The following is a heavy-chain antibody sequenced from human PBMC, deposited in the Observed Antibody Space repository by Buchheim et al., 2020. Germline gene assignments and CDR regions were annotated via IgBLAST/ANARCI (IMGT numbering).Heavy chain of an antibody. CDR3: AREGSRWFGDSPYGGPDY. CDR1: GGSISSSNW. J-gene: IGHJ4*02. V-gene: IGHV4-4*02. CDR2: IYHSGRT. D-gene: IGHD3-10*01. Sequence: QVQLQESGPGLVKPSGTLSLTCAVSGGSISSSNWWSWVRQPPGKGLEWIGEIYHSGRTNYNPSLKSRVTISVDKAKNQFSLKLRSVTAADTAVYYCAREGSRWFGDSPYGGPDYWGQGTL.